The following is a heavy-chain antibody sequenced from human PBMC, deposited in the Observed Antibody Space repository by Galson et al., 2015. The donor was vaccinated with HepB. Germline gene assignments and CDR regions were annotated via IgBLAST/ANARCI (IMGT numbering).Heavy chain of an antibody. J-gene: IGHJ5*02. Sequence: SVKVSCKASGGTFSSYAISWVRQAPGQGLEWMGGIIPIFGTANYAQKFQGGVTITADESTSTAYMELSSLRSEDTAVYYCARTYSSGWNNWFDPWGQGTLVTVSS. D-gene: IGHD6-19*01. CDR2: IIPIFGTA. CDR1: GGTFSSYA. CDR3: ARTYSSGWNNWFDP. V-gene: IGHV1-69*13.